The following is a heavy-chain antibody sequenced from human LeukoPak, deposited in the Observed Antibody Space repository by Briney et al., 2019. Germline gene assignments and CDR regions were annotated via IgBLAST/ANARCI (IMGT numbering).Heavy chain of an antibody. Sequence: GGSLRLSCAASGFTLSSYWMSWVRQAPGKGREGVANIKQDGSEKYYVDSLKGRFTISRDNAKNSLYLQMNSLGAEDTAVYYCASDRMDYYDSSGYYGLYYFDYWGQGTLVTVSS. D-gene: IGHD3-22*01. J-gene: IGHJ4*02. CDR1: GFTLSSYW. V-gene: IGHV3-7*01. CDR3: ASDRMDYYDSSGYYGLYYFDY. CDR2: IKQDGSEK.